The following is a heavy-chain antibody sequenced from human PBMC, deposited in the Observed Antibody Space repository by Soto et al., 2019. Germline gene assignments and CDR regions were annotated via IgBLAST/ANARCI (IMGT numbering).Heavy chain of an antibody. CDR2: IYYSGST. D-gene: IGHD3-16*01. Sequence: SETLSLTCTVSGGSISSYYWSWIRQPPGKGLEWIGYIYYSGSTNYNPSLKSRVTISVDTSKNQFSLKLSSVTAADTAVYYCARLGGYFDYWGQGTLVTVSS. V-gene: IGHV4-59*08. J-gene: IGHJ4*02. CDR3: ARLGGYFDY. CDR1: GGSISSYY.